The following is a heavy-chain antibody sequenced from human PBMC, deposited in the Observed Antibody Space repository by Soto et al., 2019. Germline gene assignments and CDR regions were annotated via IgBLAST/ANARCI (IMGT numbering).Heavy chain of an antibody. J-gene: IGHJ4*02. CDR1: GFTFDNYA. CDR2: ISWDSGSI. D-gene: IGHD6-25*01. V-gene: IGHV3-9*01. CDR3: AKDAAYYFAY. Sequence: PGGSLRLSCAASGFTFDNYAMHWVRQAPGKGLEWVSGISWDSGSIDYADSVRGRFTISRDNARNSLYLRMSSLRPEDTALYYCAKDAAYYFAYWGQGTLVTVSS.